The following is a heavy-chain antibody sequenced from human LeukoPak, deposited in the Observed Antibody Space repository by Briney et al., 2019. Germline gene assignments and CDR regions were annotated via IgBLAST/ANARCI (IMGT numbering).Heavy chain of an antibody. CDR3: ARGGYCSSTSCSLYYYYGMDV. CDR2: INTNTGNP. Sequence: ASVKVSCKASGYTFTSYAMNWVRQAPGQGLEWMGWINTNTGNPTYAQGFTGRFVFSLDTSVSTAYLQISSLKAEDTAVYYCARGGYCSSTSCSLYYYYGMDVWGQGTTVTVSS. CDR1: GYTFTSYA. J-gene: IGHJ6*02. D-gene: IGHD2-2*03. V-gene: IGHV7-4-1*02.